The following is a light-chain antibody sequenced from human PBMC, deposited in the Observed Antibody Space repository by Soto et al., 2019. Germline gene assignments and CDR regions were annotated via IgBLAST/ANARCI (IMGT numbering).Light chain of an antibody. CDR3: QQYERYNPS. V-gene: IGKV1-16*01. Sequence: DIQMTQSPSSLSASVGDRVTIICRASQNINSYLAWFQQKPGKAPKSLIYDATSLQSGVPSRFSGSGSGTDFSLTISSWQPEDAATYYCQQYERYNPSFGGGTKLEI. CDR1: QNINSY. CDR2: DAT. J-gene: IGKJ4*01.